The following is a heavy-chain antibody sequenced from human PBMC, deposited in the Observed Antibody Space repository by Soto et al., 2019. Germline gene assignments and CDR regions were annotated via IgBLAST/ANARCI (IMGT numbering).Heavy chain of an antibody. Sequence: XSVKVSCKASCDTFISYAISWVRQAPGQGLEWMGGIIPIFGTANYAQKFQGRVTITADESTSTAYMELSSLRSEDTAVYYCARVSAVAGPFDYWGQGTLVTVAS. CDR1: CDTFISYA. D-gene: IGHD6-19*01. CDR2: IIPIFGTA. J-gene: IGHJ4*02. CDR3: ARVSAVAGPFDY. V-gene: IGHV1-69*13.